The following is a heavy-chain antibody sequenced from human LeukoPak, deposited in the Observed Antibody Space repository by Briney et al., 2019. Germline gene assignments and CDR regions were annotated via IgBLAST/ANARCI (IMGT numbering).Heavy chain of an antibody. D-gene: IGHD2/OR15-2a*01. CDR1: GYSFSTHW. Sequence: PGASVKVSCKASGYSFSTHWMHWVRQAPGQGLEWMGWISAYNGNTNYAQKLQGRVTMTTDTSTSTAYMELRSLRSDDTAVYYCARGSCGLLCHEDLDYWGQGTLVTVSS. CDR3: ARGSCGLLCHEDLDY. V-gene: IGHV1-18*04. CDR2: ISAYNGNT. J-gene: IGHJ4*02.